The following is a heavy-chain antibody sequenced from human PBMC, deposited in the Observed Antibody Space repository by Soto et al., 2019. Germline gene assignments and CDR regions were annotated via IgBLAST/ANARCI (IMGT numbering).Heavy chain of an antibody. CDR3: ARRDPGTSVAY. V-gene: IGHV4-4*02. D-gene: IGHD1-7*01. Sequence: QVQLQESGPGLVKPSGTLSLTCAVSGGSFTSNNWWPWVRQPPGQGLEWIGEIYRTGSTNYNPSLKSRVTISLDKSENHFSLKVTSLTAADTAVYYCARRDPGTSVAYWGQGTLVTVSS. CDR2: IYRTGST. J-gene: IGHJ4*02. CDR1: GGSFTSNNW.